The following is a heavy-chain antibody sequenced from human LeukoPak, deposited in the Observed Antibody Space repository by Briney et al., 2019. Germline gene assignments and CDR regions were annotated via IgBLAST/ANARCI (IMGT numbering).Heavy chain of an antibody. V-gene: IGHV4-39*01. CDR1: GGSISSSSYY. Sequence: SETLSLTCTVSGGSISSSSYYWGWNRQPPGQGLEWIGRIYYSGSTYYNPSLKSRVTISVDTSKNQCSLKLSSVTAAYTAVYYCARHARSLGATPIPFDYWGQGTLVTVSS. CDR2: IYYSGST. CDR3: ARHARSLGATPIPFDY. D-gene: IGHD1-26*01. J-gene: IGHJ4*02.